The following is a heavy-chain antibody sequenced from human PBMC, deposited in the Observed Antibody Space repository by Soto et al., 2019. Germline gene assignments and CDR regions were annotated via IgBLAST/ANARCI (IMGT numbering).Heavy chain of an antibody. J-gene: IGHJ4*02. CDR1: GFTFDDYA. Sequence: GGSLRLSCAASGFTFDDYAMHWVRQAPGKGLEWVSGISWNSGSIGYADSVKGRFTISRDNAKNSLYLQMNSLRAEDTALYYCASLMGQWLAPNDYWGQGTLVTVSS. V-gene: IGHV3-9*01. D-gene: IGHD6-19*01. CDR2: ISWNSGSI. CDR3: ASLMGQWLAPNDY.